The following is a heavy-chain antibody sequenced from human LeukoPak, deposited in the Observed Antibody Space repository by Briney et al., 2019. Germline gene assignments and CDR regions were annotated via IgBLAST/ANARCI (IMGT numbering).Heavy chain of an antibody. CDR2: VYFSGST. Sequence: ETLSLTCNVSGASISSDYWSWIRQAPGKGLEWIGFVYFSGSTNYNPSMKSRVTMSADTFKNQFSLKLTSVTAADTAVYYCAKGIGSGWFWAFDYWGQGTLVTVSS. J-gene: IGHJ4*02. CDR1: GASISSDY. D-gene: IGHD6-19*01. V-gene: IGHV4-59*01. CDR3: AKGIGSGWFWAFDY.